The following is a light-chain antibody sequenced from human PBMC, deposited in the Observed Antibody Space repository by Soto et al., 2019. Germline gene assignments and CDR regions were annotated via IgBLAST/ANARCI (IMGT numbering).Light chain of an antibody. Sequence: EIVMTQSPATLSVSPGERVTLSCRASQPVGRNFALYRQKPGQSPTLLIYGASTRATDIPARFSGSGSVTNYPLTLSSLQSEDFAVYYCQQYINWPYTFGQGTKLEI. CDR3: QQYINWPYT. CDR2: GAS. CDR1: QPVGRN. J-gene: IGKJ2*01. V-gene: IGKV3-15*01.